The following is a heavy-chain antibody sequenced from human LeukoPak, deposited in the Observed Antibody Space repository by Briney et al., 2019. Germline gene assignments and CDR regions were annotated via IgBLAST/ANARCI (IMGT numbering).Heavy chain of an antibody. CDR3: ARLSTYSSGWYTIGYYYYYMDV. D-gene: IGHD6-19*01. V-gene: IGHV4-4*09. CDR1: GGSISSYY. J-gene: IGHJ6*03. Sequence: SETLSLTCTVSGGSISSYYWSWIRQPPGKGLEWIGYIYTSGSTNYNPSLKSRVTTSVDTSKNQFSLKLSSVTAADTAVYYCARLSTYSSGWYTIGYYYYYMDVWGKGTTVTVSS. CDR2: IYTSGST.